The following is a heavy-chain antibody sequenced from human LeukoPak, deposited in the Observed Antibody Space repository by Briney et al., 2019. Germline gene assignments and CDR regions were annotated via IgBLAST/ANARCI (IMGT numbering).Heavy chain of an antibody. CDR2: INSDGSST. D-gene: IGHD7-27*01. Sequence: PGGSLRLSCAASGFTFSSYWMHWVRQAPGKGLVWVSRINSDGSSTSYADSVKGRFTISRDNAKNTLYLQMNSLSAEDTAVYYCARITGELRKETAFDYWGQGTLVTVSS. V-gene: IGHV3-74*01. CDR3: ARITGELRKETAFDY. CDR1: GFTFSSYW. J-gene: IGHJ4*02.